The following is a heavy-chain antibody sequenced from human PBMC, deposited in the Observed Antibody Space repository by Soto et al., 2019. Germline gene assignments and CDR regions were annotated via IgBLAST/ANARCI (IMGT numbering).Heavy chain of an antibody. J-gene: IGHJ6*02. Sequence: QVQLVESGGGVVQPGRSLRLSCAASGFTFNNYGMHWVRQAPGKGLEWLAVIWNDGRNNYYANSVKGRFTISRDNSKNTLYLQMSRLGAEDTAVYYCARRQIPPPTRGAANARGGMDVWGQGTTVTVSS. V-gene: IGHV3-33*01. CDR2: IWNDGRNN. CDR3: ARRQIPPPTRGAANARGGMDV. CDR1: GFTFNNYG. D-gene: IGHD6-13*01.